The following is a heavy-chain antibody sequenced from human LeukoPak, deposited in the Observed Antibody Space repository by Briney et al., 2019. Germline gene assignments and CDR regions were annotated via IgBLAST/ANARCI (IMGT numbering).Heavy chain of an antibody. V-gene: IGHV4-4*07. Sequence: PSETLSLTCTVSGGSISSFYWSCIRQPAGKGLEWIGRIYTSGSTNYNPSLKSRVTMSVDTSKNQFSLKLSSVTAADTAVYYCASGDFWSGYYDYWGQGTLVTVSS. D-gene: IGHD3-3*01. CDR2: IYTSGST. J-gene: IGHJ4*02. CDR1: GGSISSFY. CDR3: ASGDFWSGYYDY.